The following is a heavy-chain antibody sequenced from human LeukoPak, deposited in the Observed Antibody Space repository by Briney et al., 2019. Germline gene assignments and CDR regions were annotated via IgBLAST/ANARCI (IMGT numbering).Heavy chain of an antibody. J-gene: IGHJ4*02. V-gene: IGHV3-74*01. CDR2: IKGDGIST. CDR1: GVDFRSNW. CDR3: AKDHYWSIDY. D-gene: IGHD3-3*01. Sequence: GGSLRLSCAASGVDFRSNWMHWVRHAPGQGLVWVSRIKGDGISTNYADSVKGRFTISRDIAKNTLYLQMNSLGAEDTGVYYCAKDHYWSIDYWGRGTLVTVSS.